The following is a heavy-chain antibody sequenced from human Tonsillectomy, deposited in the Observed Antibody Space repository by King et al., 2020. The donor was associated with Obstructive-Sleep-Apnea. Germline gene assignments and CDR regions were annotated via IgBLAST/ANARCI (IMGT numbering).Heavy chain of an antibody. Sequence: VQLQQWGAGLLKPSETLSLTCGVFGGAFSDYYWSWIRQPPGKGLEWIGEINHSGSTNYNPSLKSRVTISVDTSKYQFSLKLTSVTAADTAMYYCARGSGAAAVNWFDPWGQGTLVTVAS. CDR1: GGAFSDYY. J-gene: IGHJ5*02. CDR2: INHSGST. V-gene: IGHV4-34*01. D-gene: IGHD6-13*01. CDR3: ARGSGAAAVNWFDP.